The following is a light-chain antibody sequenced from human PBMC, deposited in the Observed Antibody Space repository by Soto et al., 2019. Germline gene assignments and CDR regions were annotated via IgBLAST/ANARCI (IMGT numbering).Light chain of an antibody. V-gene: IGLV2-14*03. CDR2: DVS. J-gene: IGLJ2*01. Sequence: QSALTQPASVSGSPGQSITISCTGTSSDVGGYNYVSWYQQHAGKAPKLMIYDVSNRPSGVSNRFSGSKSGNTASLTISGLQAEDEADYYCSSYTSSGTHVVLGGGTKLTVL. CDR1: SSDVGGYNY. CDR3: SSYTSSGTHVV.